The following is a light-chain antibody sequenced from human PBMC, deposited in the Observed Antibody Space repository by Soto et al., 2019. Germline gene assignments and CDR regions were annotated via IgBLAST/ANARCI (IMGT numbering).Light chain of an antibody. J-gene: IGKJ1*01. CDR1: QSVRNY. CDR2: GAS. V-gene: IGKV3-15*01. Sequence: IVMTQSPATLSVPPGERATLSCRASQSVRNYLAWYQQRPGQAPRLLIFGASTRATDIPARFSGSGSGTEFTLTISSLQSEDFAVYYCQQYNNWPRTFGQGTKVDIK. CDR3: QQYNNWPRT.